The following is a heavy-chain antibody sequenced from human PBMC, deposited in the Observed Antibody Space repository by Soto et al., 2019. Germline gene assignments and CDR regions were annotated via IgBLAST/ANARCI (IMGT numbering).Heavy chain of an antibody. D-gene: IGHD6-19*01. CDR1: GYTFTSYY. CDR3: ARDYAPVAGTHYYGMDV. J-gene: IGHJ6*02. CDR2: INPSGGST. V-gene: IGHV1-46*01. Sequence: ASVKVSCKASGYTFTSYYMHWVRQAPGQGLDWMGLINPSGGSTSYAQKFQGRVTMTRDTSTSTVYMELSSLRSEDTAVYYCARDYAPVAGTHYYGMDVWGQGTTVTVSS.